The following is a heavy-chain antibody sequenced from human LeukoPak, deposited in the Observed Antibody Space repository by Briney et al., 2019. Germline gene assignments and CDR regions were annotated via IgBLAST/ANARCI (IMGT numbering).Heavy chain of an antibody. D-gene: IGHD3-10*01. V-gene: IGHV3-48*03. CDR3: AREEYYFGSGSRSYWYFDL. CDR2: ISSSGIHT. J-gene: IGHJ2*01. CDR1: GFTFSSYE. Sequence: GGSLRLSCAASGFTFSSYEMNWVRQAPGKGLEWVSSISSSGIHTSYSDSLKGRFTISRDNTKNSLFLQMNSLRAEDTAVYYCAREEYYFGSGSRSYWYFDLWGRGTLVTVSS.